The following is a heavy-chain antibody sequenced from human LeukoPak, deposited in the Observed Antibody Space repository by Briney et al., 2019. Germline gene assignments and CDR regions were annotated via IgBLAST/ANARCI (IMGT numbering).Heavy chain of an antibody. J-gene: IGHJ4*02. V-gene: IGHV3-74*01. CDR3: ARQNYGAGPDY. Sequence: PGGSLRLSCAASGFTFSSYWMHWVRQAPGKGLVWVSRINSDGGSTNYADSVKGRFTISRDNAKNTLYLQMNSLRAEDTALYYCARQNYGAGPDYWGQGTLVTVSS. D-gene: IGHD3-10*01. CDR1: GFTFSSYW. CDR2: INSDGGST.